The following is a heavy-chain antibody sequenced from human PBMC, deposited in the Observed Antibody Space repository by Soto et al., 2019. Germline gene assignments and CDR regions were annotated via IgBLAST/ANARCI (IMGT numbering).Heavy chain of an antibody. D-gene: IGHD2-8*02. CDR2: IIPILGIA. Sequence: QVQLVQSGAEVKKPGSSVKVSCKASGGTFSSYTISWVRQAPGQGLEWMGRIIPILGIANYAQKFQGRVXIXXDKSTSTAYMELSSLRSEDTAVYYCARDPPGGMDVWGQGTTVTVSS. J-gene: IGHJ6*02. V-gene: IGHV1-69*08. CDR3: ARDPPGGMDV. CDR1: GGTFSSYT.